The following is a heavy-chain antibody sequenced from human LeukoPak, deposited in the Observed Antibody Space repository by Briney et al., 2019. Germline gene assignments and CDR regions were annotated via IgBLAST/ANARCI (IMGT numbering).Heavy chain of an antibody. CDR3: TREPLPYYDILTGYPRGDWFGA. V-gene: IGHV3-49*03. D-gene: IGHD3-9*01. J-gene: IGHJ5*02. CDR1: GFTFSSYA. Sequence: PGGSLRLSCAASGFTFSSYAMSWFRQAPGKGLEWVGFIRSKAYGGTTEYAASVKGRFTISRDDSKSIAYLQMNSLKTEDTAVYYCTREPLPYYDILTGYPRGDWFGAWGQGTLVTVSS. CDR2: IRSKAYGGTT.